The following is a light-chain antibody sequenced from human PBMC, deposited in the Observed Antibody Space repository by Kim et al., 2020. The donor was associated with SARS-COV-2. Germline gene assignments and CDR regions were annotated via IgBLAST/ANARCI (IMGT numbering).Light chain of an antibody. Sequence: CRGERDTLYCRARQSVSSSHLAWYQQKPGEAPRLLIYGASTRATGIADRFSGSGSGTDFTLTISRLEPEDFAVFYCQKYGSTWTFGQGTKVDIK. CDR2: GAS. V-gene: IGKV3-20*01. J-gene: IGKJ1*01. CDR3: QKYGSTWT. CDR1: QSVSSSH.